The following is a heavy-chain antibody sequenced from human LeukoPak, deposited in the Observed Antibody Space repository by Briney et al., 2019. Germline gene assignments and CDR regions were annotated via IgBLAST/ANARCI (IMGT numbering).Heavy chain of an antibody. J-gene: IGHJ4*02. V-gene: IGHV1-69*04. Sequence: SVKVSCKASGGTFSSYAISWVRQAPGQGLEWMGRIIPILGLANYAQKFQGRVTITADKSTSTAYMELSSLRSEDTAVYYCASASGVAGSSYFDYWGQGTLVTVSS. CDR3: ASASGVAGSSYFDY. CDR2: IIPILGLA. CDR1: GGTFSSYA. D-gene: IGHD6-19*01.